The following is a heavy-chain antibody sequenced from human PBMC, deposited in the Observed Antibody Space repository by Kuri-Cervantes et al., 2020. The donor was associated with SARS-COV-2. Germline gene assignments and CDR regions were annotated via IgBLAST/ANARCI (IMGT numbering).Heavy chain of an antibody. CDR3: ARALDGVVTRYYYYGMDV. Sequence: GGSLRLSCAASGFTLSSYSMNWVRQAPGKGLEWVSYISSSSSTIYYADSVKGRFTISRDNAKNSLYLQMNSLRAEDTAVYYCARALDGVVTRYYYYGMDVWGQGTTVTVSS. V-gene: IGHV3-48*01. J-gene: IGHJ6*02. CDR1: GFTLSSYS. CDR2: ISSSSSTI. D-gene: IGHD3-3*01.